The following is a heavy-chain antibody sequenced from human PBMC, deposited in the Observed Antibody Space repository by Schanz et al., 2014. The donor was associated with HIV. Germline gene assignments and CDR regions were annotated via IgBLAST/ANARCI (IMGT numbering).Heavy chain of an antibody. J-gene: IGHJ4*02. Sequence: VQLVESGGGVVQPGRSLRLSCAASGFMFSSYGMGWVRQAPGKGLEWVSAIVSSGGDTYYADFVEGRFTISRDNSKNTLYLQMHSLRAEDTAVYYCAKSSGWLYAHFDYWGQGTLVTVSS. CDR1: GFMFSSYG. CDR2: IVSSGGDT. CDR3: AKSSGWLYAHFDY. V-gene: IGHV3-23*04. D-gene: IGHD3-9*01.